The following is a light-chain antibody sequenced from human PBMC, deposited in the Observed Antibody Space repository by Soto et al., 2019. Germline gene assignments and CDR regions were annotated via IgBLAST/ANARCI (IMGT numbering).Light chain of an antibody. CDR3: QSYDSSVNVV. CDR2: ENN. V-gene: IGLV6-57*03. J-gene: IGLJ2*01. Sequence: NFMLTQPHSVSESPGKTVTISCTRSSGSIASNYVQWYQQRPDSAPTTVLYENNQRPSGVPDRFSGSIDRSSNSASLTISGLKTEDEADYYCQSYDSSVNVVFGGGTQLTVL. CDR1: SGSIASNY.